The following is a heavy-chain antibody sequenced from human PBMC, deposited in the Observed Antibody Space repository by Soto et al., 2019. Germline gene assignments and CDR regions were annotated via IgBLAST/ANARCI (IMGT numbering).Heavy chain of an antibody. CDR1: GYTFTSHG. Sequence: HVQLVQSGGEVKKPGASVKVSCKASGYTFTSHGISWVRQAPGQGLEWVGWISTYNGKTDYAQKFQGRVTMTADTRTTTGYLELRSLRSDDTAVYYCARLLTEGVTYREDAFDIWGQGTKVTVSS. D-gene: IGHD3-9*01. CDR2: ISTYNGKT. J-gene: IGHJ3*02. CDR3: ARLLTEGVTYREDAFDI. V-gene: IGHV1-18*01.